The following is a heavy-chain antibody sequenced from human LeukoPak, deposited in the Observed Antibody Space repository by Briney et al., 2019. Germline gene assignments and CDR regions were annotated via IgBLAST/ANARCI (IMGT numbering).Heavy chain of an antibody. J-gene: IGHJ6*03. CDR1: GGSITSSDYY. CDR3: ASVRRGFGESSKYYAYYYMGV. Sequence: SETLSLTCTVSGGSITSSDYYWGWIRQPPGKGLEWIGSAYYSGSTYYNPSLKSRVTISLDTSKNQFSLKLSSVTAADTAVYYCASVRRGFGESSKYYAYYYMGVWGKGTTVTISS. CDR2: AYYSGST. V-gene: IGHV4-39*01. D-gene: IGHD3-10*01.